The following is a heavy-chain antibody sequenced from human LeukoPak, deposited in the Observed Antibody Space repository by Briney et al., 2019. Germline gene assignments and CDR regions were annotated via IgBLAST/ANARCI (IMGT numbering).Heavy chain of an antibody. CDR1: GYSFTSYG. CDR2: ISVYNGNT. V-gene: IGHV1-18*01. J-gene: IGHJ4*02. Sequence: ASVKVSRKASGYSFTSYGISWVRQAPGQGLEWMGWISVYNGNTKYAQKFQGRVILTTDTSTSTAYMELTSLKSDDTAVYYCARKSSPDFWGQGTLVTVSS. CDR3: ARKSSPDF. D-gene: IGHD6-19*01.